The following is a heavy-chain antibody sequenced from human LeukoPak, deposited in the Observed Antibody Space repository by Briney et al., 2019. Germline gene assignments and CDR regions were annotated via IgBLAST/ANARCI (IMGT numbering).Heavy chain of an antibody. Sequence: GGSLRLSCAASGFTFSGYWMTWVRQAPGKGLEWVANSRPDGSDKYYADSVEGRFTISRDNAKNSLYLQMNGLRADDTAIYYCARDAYDDASESWGQGTLVTVSS. CDR1: GFTFSGYW. CDR2: SRPDGSDK. V-gene: IGHV3-7*01. D-gene: IGHD3-3*01. CDR3: ARDAYDDASES. J-gene: IGHJ5*02.